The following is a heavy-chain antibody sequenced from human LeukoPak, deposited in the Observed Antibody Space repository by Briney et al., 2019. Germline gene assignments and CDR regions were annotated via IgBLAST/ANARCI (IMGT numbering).Heavy chain of an antibody. D-gene: IGHD2-21*01. CDR3: AKDGFLWAFDY. Sequence: GGSLRLSCAASGFTFSNAWMSWVRQAPGKGLEWVSAISGSGGSTSYADSVKGRFTISRDNSKNTLYLKMNRLRAEDTAVYYCAKDGFLWAFDYWGQGTLVTVSS. V-gene: IGHV3-23*01. CDR1: GFTFSNAW. CDR2: ISGSGGST. J-gene: IGHJ4*02.